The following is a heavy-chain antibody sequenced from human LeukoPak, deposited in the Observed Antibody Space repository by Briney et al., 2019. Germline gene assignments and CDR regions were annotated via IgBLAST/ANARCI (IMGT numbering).Heavy chain of an antibody. CDR3: ASLAFDYYDSSGYEL. CDR1: GYTFTGYY. V-gene: IGHV1-2*02. Sequence: ASVKVSCKASGYTFTGYYMHWVRQAPGRGLEWMGWINPNSGGTNYAQKFQGRVTMTRDTSISTAYMELSRLRSDDTAVYYCASLAFDYYDSSGYELWGQGTLVTVSS. J-gene: IGHJ4*02. D-gene: IGHD3-22*01. CDR2: INPNSGGT.